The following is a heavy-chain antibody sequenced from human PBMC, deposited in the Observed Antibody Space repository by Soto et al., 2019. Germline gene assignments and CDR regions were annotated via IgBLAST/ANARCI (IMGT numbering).Heavy chain of an antibody. Sequence: PGGSLRLSCAASGFTFSGYGMHWVRQAPGKGLEWVSAIGTAGDTYYPGSVKGRFTISRENAKNSLYLQMNSLRAEDTAVYYCARAPRARFGENWFDPWGQGTLVTVSS. CDR3: ARAPRARFGENWFDP. J-gene: IGHJ5*02. CDR2: IGTAGDT. D-gene: IGHD3-10*01. V-gene: IGHV3-13*01. CDR1: GFTFSGYG.